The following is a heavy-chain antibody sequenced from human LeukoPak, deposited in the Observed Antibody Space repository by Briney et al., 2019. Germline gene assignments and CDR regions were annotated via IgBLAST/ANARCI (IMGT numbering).Heavy chain of an antibody. CDR1: GFTFSSYS. CDR3: ARVPGSGLWFGELSAYYYYYYMDV. V-gene: IGHV3-21*01. J-gene: IGHJ6*03. CDR2: ISSSSSYI. D-gene: IGHD3-10*01. Sequence: PGGSLRLSCAASGFTFSSYSMNWVRQAPGKGLEWVSSISSSSSYIYYADSVKGRFTISRDNAKNSLYLQMNSLRAEDTAVYYCARVPGSGLWFGELSAYYYYYYMDVWGKGTTVTISS.